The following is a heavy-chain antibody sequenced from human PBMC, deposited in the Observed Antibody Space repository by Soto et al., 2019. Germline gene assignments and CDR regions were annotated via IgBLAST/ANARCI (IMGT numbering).Heavy chain of an antibody. V-gene: IGHV3-15*01. CDR2: ITSKTDGGTT. CDR1: GFAFTNAW. CDR3: PPSRLGVGATIGFFDI. J-gene: IGHJ3*02. Sequence: GGSLRLSCAASGFAFTNAWMRCVRQAPGRGLEWVGHITSKTDGGTTVYTAPVKGRFTISRDDSKNTLFLQMNSLKTEDTAVYYFPPSRLGVGATIGFFDIWGKGTLVPVSS. D-gene: IGHD1-26*01.